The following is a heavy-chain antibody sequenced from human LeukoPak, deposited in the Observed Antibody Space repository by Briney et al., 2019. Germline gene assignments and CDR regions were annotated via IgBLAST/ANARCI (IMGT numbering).Heavy chain of an antibody. CDR1: GGSISSYY. CDR3: ARENRWLQTFDY. V-gene: IGHV4-59*01. Sequence: SETLSLTCTVSGGSISSYYWSWIRQPPGKGLEWIGYIYYSGSTNYNPSLKSRVTISVDTSKNQFSLKLSSVTAADTAVYYCARENRWLQTFDYWGQGTLVTVSS. D-gene: IGHD5-24*01. CDR2: IYYSGST. J-gene: IGHJ4*02.